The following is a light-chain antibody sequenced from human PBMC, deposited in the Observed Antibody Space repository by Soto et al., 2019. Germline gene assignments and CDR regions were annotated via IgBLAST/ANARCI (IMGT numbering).Light chain of an antibody. Sequence: EVLLTQSPVTLSLSPWERATLSCRASQSFRGLLAWYQQKPGQAPRLLIYDAYNRATGIPPRFSGSGSGTDFTLTISRLEPEDFAVYYCQQYGSSGTFGQGTKVDIK. CDR3: QQYGSSGT. CDR2: DAY. J-gene: IGKJ1*01. CDR1: QSFRGL. V-gene: IGKV3-20*01.